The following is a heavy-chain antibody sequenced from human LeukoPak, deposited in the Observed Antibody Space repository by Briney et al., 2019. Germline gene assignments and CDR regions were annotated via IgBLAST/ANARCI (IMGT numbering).Heavy chain of an antibody. CDR1: GFTFSSRDW. Sequence: GGSLRLSCVASGFTFSSRDWMTWVRQAPGKGLEWVSSISSSSSYIYYADSVKGRFTISRDNAKNSLYLQMNSLRAEDTAVYYCASSGGGAFDIWGQGTMVTVSS. CDR3: ASSGGGAFDI. CDR2: ISSSSSYI. V-gene: IGHV3-21*01. J-gene: IGHJ3*02. D-gene: IGHD3-10*01.